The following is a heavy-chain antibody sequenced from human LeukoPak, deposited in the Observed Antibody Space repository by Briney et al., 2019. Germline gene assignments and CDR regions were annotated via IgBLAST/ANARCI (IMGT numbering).Heavy chain of an antibody. J-gene: IGHJ4*02. Sequence: SETLSLTCAVYGGSFSGYYWSWIRQPPGKGLEWIGEINHSGSTNYNPSLKSRVTISVDTSKNQFSLKLSSVTAADTAVYYCARGERNYDFWSGYYSGSYYFDYWSQGTLVTVSS. CDR3: ARGERNYDFWSGYYSGSYYFDY. CDR1: GGSFSGYY. CDR2: INHSGST. D-gene: IGHD3-3*01. V-gene: IGHV4-34*01.